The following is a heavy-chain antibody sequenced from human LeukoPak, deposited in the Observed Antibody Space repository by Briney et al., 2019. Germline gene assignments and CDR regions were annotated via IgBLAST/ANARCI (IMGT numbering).Heavy chain of an antibody. D-gene: IGHD1-26*01. J-gene: IGHJ4*02. CDR2: INPSSGGT. CDR1: GYTFTGYY. Sequence: ASVKVSCKASGYTFTGYYMHWVRQAPGQGLEWMGWINPSSGGTNYAQKFQGRVTMTRDTSISTAYMELSRLRSDDTAVYYCARGWELYYFDYWGQGTLVTVSS. V-gene: IGHV1-2*02. CDR3: ARGWELYYFDY.